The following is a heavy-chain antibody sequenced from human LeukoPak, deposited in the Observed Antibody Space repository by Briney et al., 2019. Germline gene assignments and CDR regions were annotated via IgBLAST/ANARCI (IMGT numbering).Heavy chain of an antibody. CDR2: IYSGGST. D-gene: IGHD6-6*01. CDR3: ARSATSIAAETYYYYYGMDV. J-gene: IGHJ6*02. Sequence: GGSLRLSCAASGFTVSSNYMSWVRQAPGKGLEWVSVIYSGGSTYYADSVKGRFTISRDNSKNTLYLQMNSLGAEDTAVYYCARSATSIAAETYYYYYGMDVWGQGTTVTVSS. CDR1: GFTVSSNY. V-gene: IGHV3-53*01.